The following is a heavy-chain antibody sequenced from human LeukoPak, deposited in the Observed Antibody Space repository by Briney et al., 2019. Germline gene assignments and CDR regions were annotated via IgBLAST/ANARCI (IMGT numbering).Heavy chain of an antibody. V-gene: IGHV3-64*01. CDR2: ISSNGGST. J-gene: IGHJ4*02. CDR3: AREGGARWTFDY. D-gene: IGHD3/OR15-3a*01. Sequence: GGSLRLSCAASGFTFSTYAMHWVRQAPGKGLEYVSAISSNGGSTYYANSVKGRFTISRDNSKNTLYLQMNSLRAEDTAVYYCAREGGARWTFDYWGQGTLVTVSS. CDR1: GFTFSTYA.